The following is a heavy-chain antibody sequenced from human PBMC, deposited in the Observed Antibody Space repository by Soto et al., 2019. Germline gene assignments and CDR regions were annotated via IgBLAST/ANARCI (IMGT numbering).Heavy chain of an antibody. J-gene: IGHJ6*02. CDR2: INPASGHT. D-gene: IGHD1-26*01. V-gene: IGHV1-3*01. CDR1: GYTFTTYA. Sequence: QVQLVQSGAEVKKPGASVKVSCKASGYTFTTYALHWVRQAPGQRPEWMGWINPASGHTKYSKKFQDRVTSTRDPSASTGYMELSSLRSEDTAVYYCGRSVVGATGEILYNAMDVWGQGTTVTVSS. CDR3: GRSVVGATGEILYNAMDV.